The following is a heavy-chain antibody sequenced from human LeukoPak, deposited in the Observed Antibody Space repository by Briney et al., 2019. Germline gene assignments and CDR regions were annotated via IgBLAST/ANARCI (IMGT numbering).Heavy chain of an antibody. J-gene: IGHJ4*02. CDR2: IDPTDSYT. D-gene: IGHD5-12*01. CDR1: GYPFTNYW. V-gene: IGHV5-10-1*01. Sequence: GGSLKISFQGSGYPFTNYWISRVRPLPGKGPEWMGRIDPTDSYTNYSPSFQGHVSISADRSISTAYLQWSSLEASDTAIYYCARRGAYDAFDYWGQGTLVTVSS. CDR3: ARRGAYDAFDY.